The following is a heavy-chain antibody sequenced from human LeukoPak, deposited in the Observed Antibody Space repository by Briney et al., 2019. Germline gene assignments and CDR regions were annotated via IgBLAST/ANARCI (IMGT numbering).Heavy chain of an antibody. J-gene: IGHJ4*02. CDR2: ISSSSITI. V-gene: IGHV3-48*04. D-gene: IGHD7-27*01. CDR3: ARDLLSAGDVGY. Sequence: GGSLRLSCAASGFTFNNYVMHWVRQAPGKGLEWVSYISSSSITIYYADSVKGRFTISRDNAKNSLYLQMDSLRAEDTAVYYCARDLLSAGDVGYWGQGTLVTVSS. CDR1: GFTFNNYV.